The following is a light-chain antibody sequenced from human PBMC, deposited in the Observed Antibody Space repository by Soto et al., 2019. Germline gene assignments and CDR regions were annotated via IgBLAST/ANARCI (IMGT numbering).Light chain of an antibody. V-gene: IGKV1-5*01. J-gene: IGKJ4*01. CDR3: QQVNVYPST. CDR2: DAS. CDR1: QTISSW. Sequence: DIQITQSHSTLSASVGDRVTITCRASQTISSWLAWYQQKPGKAPNLLIYDASTLHSGVPSRFSGGGSGTDFTLTISSLQPEDFATYYCQQVNVYPSTFGGGTKVDIK.